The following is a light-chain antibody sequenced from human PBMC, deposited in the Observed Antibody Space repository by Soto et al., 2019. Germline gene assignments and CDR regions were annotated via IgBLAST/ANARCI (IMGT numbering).Light chain of an antibody. CDR1: QSVSTN. CDR3: QQYNNWPPE. CDR2: DAS. J-gene: IGKJ1*01. V-gene: IGKV3D-15*01. Sequence: EIVMTQFPATLSESPGERVTLSCRASQSVSTNVAWYQQKPGEAPRLLIFDASARAVDIPGRFSGSVSGTEFTLTISSLQSEDFALYYCQQYNNWPPEFGQGTKVDIK.